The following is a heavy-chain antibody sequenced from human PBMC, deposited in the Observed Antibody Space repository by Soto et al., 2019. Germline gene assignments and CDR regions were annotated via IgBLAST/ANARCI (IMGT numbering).Heavy chain of an antibody. V-gene: IGHV3-48*03. Sequence: PGGSLRLSGEASGFTFSSYEINWVRQAPGKGLEWLSYSSRSGNTIYYADSVKGRFTVSRDNAKNSLYLQMNGLRADDTAVYYCASQGGYYYYYGMDVWGQGTTVTVSS. J-gene: IGHJ6*02. CDR1: GFTFSSYE. CDR3: ASQGGYYYYYGMDV. CDR2: SSRSGNTI.